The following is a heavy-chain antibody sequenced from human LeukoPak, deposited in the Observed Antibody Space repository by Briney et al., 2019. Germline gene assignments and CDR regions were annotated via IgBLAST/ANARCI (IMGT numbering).Heavy chain of an antibody. CDR1: GFTFSSYD. J-gene: IGHJ4*02. CDR2: IGSISTYI. V-gene: IGHV3-21*01. Sequence: GGSLRLSCAASGFTFSSYDMNWVRQAPGKGLEWVSSIGSISTYIYYADSVKGRFTISRDNAKNSLYLQMNSLRAEDTAVYYCARNGWVDYWGQGTLVTVS. CDR3: ARNGWVDY. D-gene: IGHD1-26*01.